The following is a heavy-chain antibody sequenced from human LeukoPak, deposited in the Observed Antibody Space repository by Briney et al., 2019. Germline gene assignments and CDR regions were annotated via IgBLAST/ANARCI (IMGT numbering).Heavy chain of an antibody. D-gene: IGHD3-10*01. Sequence: GASVKVSCKASGYTFTSYDINWVRQATGQGLEWMGWMNLNSGNTGYAQKFQGRVTMTRNTSISTAYMELSSLRSEDTAVYYCARTTMVRGVIKYYYYGMDVWGQGTRSPSP. CDR1: GYTFTSYD. CDR3: ARTTMVRGVIKYYYYGMDV. J-gene: IGHJ6*02. V-gene: IGHV1-8*01. CDR2: MNLNSGNT.